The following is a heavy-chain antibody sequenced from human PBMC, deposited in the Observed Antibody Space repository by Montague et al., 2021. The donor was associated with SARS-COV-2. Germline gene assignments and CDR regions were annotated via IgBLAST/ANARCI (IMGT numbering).Heavy chain of an antibody. D-gene: IGHD6-19*01. CDR2: IYYRGTT. J-gene: IGHJ5*02. V-gene: IGHV4-59*01. CDR1: GGSIDSYY. Sequence: SETLSLTCTVAGGSIDSYYWSWLRQPPGKGLEWIGYIYYRGTTNYNPSLESRVTMSVDTSKNQFSLNLSSVTAADTAMYYCARKRQYNWFDPWGQGTLVTVSS. CDR3: ARKRQYNWFDP.